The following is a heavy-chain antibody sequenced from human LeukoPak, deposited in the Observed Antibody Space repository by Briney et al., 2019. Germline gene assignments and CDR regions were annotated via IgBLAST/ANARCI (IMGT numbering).Heavy chain of an antibody. CDR2: INPNSGGT. CDR3: ARVVGVQGWFDR. Sequence: ASVKVSCKASGYTFTCYHIHWVRQAPGQGLEWMGWINPNSGGTNYAQKFQGRVTMTRDTSISTAYMELSRLGSDDTAVYYCARVVGVQGWFDRWGQGTLVTVS. D-gene: IGHD2-15*01. CDR1: GYTFTCYH. V-gene: IGHV1-2*02. J-gene: IGHJ5*02.